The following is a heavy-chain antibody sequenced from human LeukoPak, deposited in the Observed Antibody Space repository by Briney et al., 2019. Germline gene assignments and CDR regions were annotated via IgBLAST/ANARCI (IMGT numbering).Heavy chain of an antibody. CDR2: IYPGDSDT. V-gene: IGHV5-51*01. D-gene: IGHD1-26*01. J-gene: IGHJ3*02. CDR3: ARASGSYFGLDAFDI. CDR1: GYSFTSYW. Sequence: GESLKISCKGSGYSFTSYWIGWVRQMPGKGLEWMGIIYPGDSDTRYSPSFQGQVTISADKSISTAYLQWSGLKASDTAMYYCARASGSYFGLDAFDIWGQGTMVTVSS.